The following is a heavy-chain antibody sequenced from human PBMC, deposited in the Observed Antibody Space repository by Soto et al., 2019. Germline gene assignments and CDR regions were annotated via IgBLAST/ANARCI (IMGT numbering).Heavy chain of an antibody. CDR1: GFTFSSYS. CDR2: ISSSSSYI. V-gene: IGHV3-21*01. Sequence: KPGGSLRLSCAASGFTFSSYSMNWVRQAPGKGLEWVSSISSSSSYIYYADSVKGRFTISRDNAKNSLYLQMNSLRAEDTAVYYCARSSPYCSGGSCYGDYWGQGTLVTVSS. CDR3: ARSSPYCSGGSCYGDY. J-gene: IGHJ4*02. D-gene: IGHD2-15*01.